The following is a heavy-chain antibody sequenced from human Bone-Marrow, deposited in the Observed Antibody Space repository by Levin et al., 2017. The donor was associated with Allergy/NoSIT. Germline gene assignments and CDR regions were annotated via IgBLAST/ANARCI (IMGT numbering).Heavy chain of an antibody. V-gene: IGHV4-59*01. CDR3: ARYVQRTVYRYFEI. CDR1: GGSIRNFY. Sequence: PSETLSLTCTVSGGSIRNFYWSWIRQPPGKGLEYIGYIYSSGSTHYNPSLQSRVTLSVDTSKNELSLSLTSVTAADTAVYYCARYVQRTVYRYFEIGGRGTLVTVYS. D-gene: IGHD1-1*01. J-gene: IGHJ2*01. CDR2: IYSSGST.